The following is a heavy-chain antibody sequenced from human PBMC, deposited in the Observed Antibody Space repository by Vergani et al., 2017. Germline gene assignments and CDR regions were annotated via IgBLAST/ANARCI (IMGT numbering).Heavy chain of an antibody. CDR2: ICYSGRT. D-gene: IGHD6-19*01. V-gene: IGHV4-39*01. CDR3: ARHSTVEWLVKLGWIDP. Sequence: QLQLQESGPGLVKPSATLSLTCSVSGASIRSSNYYWGWIRQPPGKGLEWIAGICYSGRTYYNPSLKSRVTISVDTSKNLFSLKLSAVTAADTAVYFCARHSTVEWLVKLGWIDPWGQGILVTVSS. CDR1: GASIRSSNYY. J-gene: IGHJ5*02.